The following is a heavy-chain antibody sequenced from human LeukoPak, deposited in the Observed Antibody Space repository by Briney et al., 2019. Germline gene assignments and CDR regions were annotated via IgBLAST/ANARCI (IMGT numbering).Heavy chain of an antibody. V-gene: IGHV3-15*01. CDR1: GFTFSNAW. J-gene: IGHJ4*02. D-gene: IGHD6-13*01. Sequence: GGSLRLSCAASGFTFSNAWMSWVRQAPGKGLEWVGRIKSKTDGGTTDYAAPVKGRFTIPRDDSKNTLYLQMNSLKTEDTAVYYCTRAGGSWPQDYFDYWGQGTLVTVSS. CDR2: IKSKTDGGTT. CDR3: TRAGGSWPQDYFDY.